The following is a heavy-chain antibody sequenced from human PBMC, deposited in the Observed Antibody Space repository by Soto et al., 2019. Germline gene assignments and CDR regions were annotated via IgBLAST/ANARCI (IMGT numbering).Heavy chain of an antibody. Sequence: EVQLLESGGGVVQPGGSLSLSCVASGFNFKKFAMAWVRQAPGEGLEWVSGISCCGGSTSYADSVKGRFSIARDDSKNTMALQMNSLRVEDTAQSYCAKADGEQWLVPHLDTWCKGTLVTVS. J-gene: IGHJ5*02. V-gene: IGHV3-23*01. CDR1: GFNFKKFA. CDR2: ISCCGGST. CDR3: AKADGEQWLVPHLDT. D-gene: IGHD6-19*01.